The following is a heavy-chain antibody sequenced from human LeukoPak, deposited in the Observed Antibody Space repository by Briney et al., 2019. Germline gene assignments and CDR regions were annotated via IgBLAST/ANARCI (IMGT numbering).Heavy chain of an antibody. Sequence: QPGRSLRLSCAASGFTFSSYGMHWVRQAPGKGLEWVAVIWYDGSNKYYADSVKGRFTISRDNSKNTLYLQMNSLGAEDTAVYYCARSLTGTTFAAFDIWGQGTMVTVSS. CDR3: ARSLTGTTFAAFDI. J-gene: IGHJ3*02. CDR2: IWYDGSNK. CDR1: GFTFSSYG. D-gene: IGHD1-7*01. V-gene: IGHV3-33*01.